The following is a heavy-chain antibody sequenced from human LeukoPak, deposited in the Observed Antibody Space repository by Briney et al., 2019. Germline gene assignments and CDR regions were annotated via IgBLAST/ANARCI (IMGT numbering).Heavy chain of an antibody. CDR3: ARDRIVGATGIDY. V-gene: IGHV4-38-2*02. D-gene: IGHD1-26*01. CDR1: GYSISSGYY. CDR2: IYHSGST. Sequence: SETLSLTCTVSGYSISSGYYWGWIRQPPGKGLEWIGSIYHSGSTYYNPSLESRVTISVDTSKNQFSLKLSSVTAADTAVYYCARDRIVGATGIDYWGQGTLVTVSS. J-gene: IGHJ4*02.